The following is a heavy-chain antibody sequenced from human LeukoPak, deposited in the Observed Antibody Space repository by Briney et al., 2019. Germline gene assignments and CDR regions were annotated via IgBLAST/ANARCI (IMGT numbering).Heavy chain of an antibody. V-gene: IGHV4-4*07. D-gene: IGHD2-15*01. Sequence: SETLSLTCTVSGGSISSYYWSWLRQPAGKGLEWIGRIYTSGSTNYNPSLKSRVTMSVDTSKNQFSLKLSSVTAADTAVYYCAGEDIVVVVAAIGRQYYFDYWGQGTLVTVSS. CDR1: GGSISSYY. CDR2: IYTSGST. J-gene: IGHJ4*02. CDR3: AGEDIVVVVAAIGRQYYFDY.